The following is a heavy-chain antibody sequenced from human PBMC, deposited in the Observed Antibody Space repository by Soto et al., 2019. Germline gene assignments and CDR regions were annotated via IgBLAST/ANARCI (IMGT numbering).Heavy chain of an antibody. J-gene: IGHJ6*02. Sequence: LSLTCTVSGGSINYSYWIWIRQPPGKGLEWIGYISYTGSANYNASLKSRLTISVDTSKNQFSLKLSSVTAADTALYYCARVNYGDYYYGMDVWGQGTTVTVSS. CDR3: ARVNYGDYYYGMDV. CDR2: ISYTGSA. D-gene: IGHD4-17*01. V-gene: IGHV4-59*01. CDR1: GGSINYSY.